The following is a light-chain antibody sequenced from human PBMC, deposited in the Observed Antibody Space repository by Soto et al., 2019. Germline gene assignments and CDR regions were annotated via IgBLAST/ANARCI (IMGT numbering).Light chain of an antibody. CDR2: DAS. Sequence: EIVLTQSPASLSLPPGERATISCRASQRVGRNLARYQQKPGQAPRLLIYDASNRAIGIPARFSGSGSVSYFTLTISSLEPVDFAVYYCQQRSIWRGRTFGRGTKL. CDR1: QRVGRN. J-gene: IGKJ4*02. CDR3: QQRSIWRGRT. V-gene: IGKV3-11*01.